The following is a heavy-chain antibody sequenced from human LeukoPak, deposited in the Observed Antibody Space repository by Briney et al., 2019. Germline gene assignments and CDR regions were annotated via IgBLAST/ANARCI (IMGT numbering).Heavy chain of an antibody. CDR1: GYTLTGYY. CDR2: INPSSGET. Sequence: ASGKVSCKASGYTLTGYYMHWVRLAPGQGLEWMGWINPSSGETKYAQKFQGRVTMTRDTSISTAYMELSRLRSDDTAVYYCAKNPYEYYFDYWGQGTLVTVSS. D-gene: IGHD5-12*01. J-gene: IGHJ4*02. V-gene: IGHV1-2*02. CDR3: AKNPYEYYFDY.